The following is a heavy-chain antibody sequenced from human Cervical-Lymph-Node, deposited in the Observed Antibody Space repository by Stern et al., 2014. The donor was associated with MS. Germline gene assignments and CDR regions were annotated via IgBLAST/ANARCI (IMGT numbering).Heavy chain of an antibody. CDR2: ISFVGSNA. J-gene: IGHJ6*02. CDR1: GFSLSSLG. V-gene: IGHV3-30*03. CDR3: LGVGDAMHV. Sequence: VHLVESGGGVVQPGRSLRLSCAVSGFSLSSLGMHWVRQAPGKGLEWVAVISFVGSNARYGDSVKGRFSISRDISNNTLYLQMNSLRPEDTALYYCLGVGDAMHVWGQGTTVIVSS.